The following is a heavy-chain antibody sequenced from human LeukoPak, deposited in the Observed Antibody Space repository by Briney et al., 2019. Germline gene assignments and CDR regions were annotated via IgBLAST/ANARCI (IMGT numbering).Heavy chain of an antibody. CDR3: ARDLDPTMREEGTFDY. CDR2: LSSSSSYI. D-gene: IGHD2-2*01. J-gene: IGHJ4*02. CDR1: GFTFISYS. Sequence: GGSLRLSCAASGFTFISYSMNWVRQAPGKGLEWVSSLSSSSSYIYYADSVKGRFTISRDNAKNSLYLQMNSLRAEDTAVYYCARDLDPTMREEGTFDYWGQGTLVTVSS. V-gene: IGHV3-21*01.